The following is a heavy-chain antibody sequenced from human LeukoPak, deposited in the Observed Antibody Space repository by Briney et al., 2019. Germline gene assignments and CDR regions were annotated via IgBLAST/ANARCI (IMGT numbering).Heavy chain of an antibody. CDR2: INSDGRST. CDR1: GFTFSSYW. CDR3: ARGYSNGWNFDY. Sequence: PGGSLRLSCAAAGFTFSSYWIHWVRQAPGKGLVWVSRINSDGRSTSYAESVKGRFTISRDNAKNTVYLQMNSLRAEDTAVYYCARGYSNGWNFDYWGQGTLVTVSS. J-gene: IGHJ4*02. D-gene: IGHD6-19*01. V-gene: IGHV3-74*01.